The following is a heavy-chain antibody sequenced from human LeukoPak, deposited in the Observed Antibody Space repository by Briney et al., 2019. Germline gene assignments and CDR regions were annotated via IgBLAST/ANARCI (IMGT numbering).Heavy chain of an antibody. J-gene: IGHJ4*02. CDR2: IYPSGTT. V-gene: IGHV4-61*02. CDR1: GDAITSGSYY. CDR3: ARIHTSSWFGFDY. Sequence: PSETLSLTCTVSGDAITSGSYYWNWIRQPAGKGLEWIGRIYPSGTTDYNPSLKSRVTISIDSSSNQFSLKLTSVTAADTAVYYCARIHTSSWFGFDYWGQGTLATVSS. D-gene: IGHD6-13*01.